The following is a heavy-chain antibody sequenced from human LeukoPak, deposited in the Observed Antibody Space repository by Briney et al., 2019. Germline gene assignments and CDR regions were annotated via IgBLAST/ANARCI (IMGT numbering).Heavy chain of an antibody. CDR2: INHSGST. D-gene: IGHD3-22*01. J-gene: IGHJ4*02. Sequence: PSETLSLTCTVSGGSISSYYWSWIRQPPGKGLEWIGEINHSGSTNYNPSLKSRVTISVDTSKNQFSLKLSSVTAADTAVYYRARGSYYYDSSGYPSYFDYWGQGTLVTVSS. CDR1: GGSISSYY. CDR3: ARGSYYYDSSGYPSYFDY. V-gene: IGHV4-34*01.